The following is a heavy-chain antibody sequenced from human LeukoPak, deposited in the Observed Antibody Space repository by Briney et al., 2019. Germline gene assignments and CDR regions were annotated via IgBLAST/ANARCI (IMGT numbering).Heavy chain of an antibody. CDR1: GFTFINYC. V-gene: IGHV3-74*01. CDR2: ICTDETTI. D-gene: IGHD2-2*01. CDR3: VRGVPVTPGIDY. J-gene: IGHJ4*02. Sequence: PGGSLRLSCAASGFTFINYCMHWVRQPPGKGLVWVSQICTDETTIRSADSVKGRLTISRDNAKNTLYLQMSSLRVEDTAVYYCVRGVPVTPGIDYWGQGTLVTVSS.